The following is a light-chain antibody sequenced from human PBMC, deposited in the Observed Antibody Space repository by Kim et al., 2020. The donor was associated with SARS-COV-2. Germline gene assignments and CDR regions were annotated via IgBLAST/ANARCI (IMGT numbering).Light chain of an antibody. CDR3: SSYAGTNNFYV. CDR1: NSDVGGYNF. J-gene: IGLJ1*01. V-gene: IGLV2-8*01. CDR2: DVN. Sequence: QSVTISGAGTNSDVGGYNFVSWHQQHPGKAPKLIIYDVNKRPSGVPNRFSGSKSGNTASLTVSGLQAEDEADYYCSSYAGTNNFYVFGTGTKVTVL.